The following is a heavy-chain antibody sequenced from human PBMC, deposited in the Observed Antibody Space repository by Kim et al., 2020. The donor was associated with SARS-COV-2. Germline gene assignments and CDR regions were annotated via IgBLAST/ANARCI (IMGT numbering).Heavy chain of an antibody. V-gene: IGHV3-43*01. D-gene: IGHD6-19*01. J-gene: IGHJ6*02. CDR3: AKDIRGRSGWYYYYGMDV. Sequence: KGRITITRDNSKNSLYLQINSLRTEDTALYYCAKDIRGRSGWYYYYGMDVWGQGTTVTVSS.